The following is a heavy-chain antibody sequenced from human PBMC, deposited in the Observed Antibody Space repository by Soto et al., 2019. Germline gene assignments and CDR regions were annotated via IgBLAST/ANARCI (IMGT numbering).Heavy chain of an antibody. J-gene: IGHJ5*02. CDR3: ASTLIYCSSTTCYLNWIDP. CDR2: IIPIFGTA. D-gene: IGHD2-2*01. V-gene: IGHV1-69*13. CDR1: GGTFSSYA. Sequence: ASVKVSCKASGGTFSSYAISWVRQAPGQGLEWMGGIIPIFGTANYAQKFQGRVTITADESTSTAYMELSSLRSEDTAVYYCASTLIYCSSTTCYLNWIDPWGQGPLVTVSS.